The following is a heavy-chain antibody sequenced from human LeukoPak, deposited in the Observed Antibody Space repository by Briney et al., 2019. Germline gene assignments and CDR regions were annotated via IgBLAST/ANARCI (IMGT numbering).Heavy chain of an antibody. V-gene: IGHV4-39*01. CDR2: IYYSGST. D-gene: IGHD2-2*01. J-gene: IGHJ4*01. CDR3: ARRFVQVGFDY. CDR1: GGSISSSSYY. Sequence: SETLSLTCTVSGGSISSSSYYWGWIRQPPGKGLEWIGSIYYSGSTYYNPSLKSRVTISVDTSKNQFSLKLSSVTAADTAVYYCARRFVQVGFDYWGHGTLVTVSS.